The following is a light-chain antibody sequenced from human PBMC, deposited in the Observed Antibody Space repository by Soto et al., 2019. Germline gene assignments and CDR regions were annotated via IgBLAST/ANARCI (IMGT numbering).Light chain of an antibody. J-gene: IGKJ1*01. V-gene: IGKV1-8*01. CDR1: QDITSY. CDR3: QQYYSYPRT. Sequence: AIRMTQSLSSLSASTGDRVTITCRASQDITSYLAWYQQKPGKAPKLLIYAASTLQSGVPSRFSGSGSGTDFTLTISFLQSEDFATYYCQQYYSYPRTFGQGTKVEIK. CDR2: AAS.